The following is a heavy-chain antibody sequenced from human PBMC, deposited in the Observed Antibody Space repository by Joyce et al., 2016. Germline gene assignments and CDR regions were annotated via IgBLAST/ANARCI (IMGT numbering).Heavy chain of an antibody. V-gene: IGHV3-23*01. CDR3: AKTYGLNSDY. D-gene: IGHD2-8*01. CDR2: INGDDDKT. J-gene: IGHJ4*02. Sequence: EVHLLESGGGLVKPGGSLRLSCATSGFTFSSYAMGWVRQAPGKGLEWVSTINGDDDKTYYADSVKVRFTVSRDNSKNTVYLHMNRLRAEDTATYYCAKTYGLNSDYWGQGTLVTVSS. CDR1: GFTFSSYA.